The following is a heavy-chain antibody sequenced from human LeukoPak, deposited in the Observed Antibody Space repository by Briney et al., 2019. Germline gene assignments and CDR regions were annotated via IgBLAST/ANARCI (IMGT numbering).Heavy chain of an antibody. CDR1: GYTFTGYY. J-gene: IGHJ1*01. Sequence: ASVKVSCKASGYTFTGYYMHWVRQAPGQGLEWTGWINPNSGGTNYAQKFQGRVTMTRDTSISTAYMELSRLRSDDTAVYYCARGRILKRHSAEYFQHWGQGTLVTVSS. CDR3: ARGRILKRHSAEYFQH. D-gene: IGHD1-1*01. V-gene: IGHV1-2*02. CDR2: INPNSGGT.